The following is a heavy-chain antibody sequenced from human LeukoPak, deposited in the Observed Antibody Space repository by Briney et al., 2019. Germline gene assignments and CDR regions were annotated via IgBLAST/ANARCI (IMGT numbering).Heavy chain of an antibody. V-gene: IGHV1-18*01. J-gene: IGHJ4*02. CDR2: ISAYNGNT. Sequence: ASVKVSCKASGYTFTSYGISWVRQAPGQGLEWMGWISAYNGNTNYAQKLQGRVTMTTDTSTSTAYMELRSLRSDDTAVYYCARDVTSRPFRSGYYTFDYWGQGTLVTVSS. D-gene: IGHD3-3*01. CDR1: GYTFTSYG. CDR3: ARDVTSRPFRSGYYTFDY.